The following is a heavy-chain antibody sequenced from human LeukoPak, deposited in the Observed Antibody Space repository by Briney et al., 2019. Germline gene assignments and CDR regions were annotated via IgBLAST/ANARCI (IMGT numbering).Heavy chain of an antibody. D-gene: IGHD3-16*01. CDR1: GFVFSSYW. CDR3: ARGDDESLDH. V-gene: IGHV3-74*01. Sequence: GGSLRLSCAASGFVFSSYWMHWVRQAPGKGLVWVSRIYTDGSYTNYADSVKGRFTISRDNAKNTLSPHMNSLRAEDMAVYYCARGDDESLDHWGQGTLVTVSS. CDR2: IYTDGSYT. J-gene: IGHJ4*02.